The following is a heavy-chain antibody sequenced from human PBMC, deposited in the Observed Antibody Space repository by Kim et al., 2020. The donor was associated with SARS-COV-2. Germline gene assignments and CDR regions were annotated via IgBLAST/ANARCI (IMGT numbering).Heavy chain of an antibody. CDR2: INRNGDST. V-gene: IGHV3-23*01. CDR3: VRGGVGGLLDL. CDR1: GFTFKDYA. D-gene: IGHD3-10*01. Sequence: GGSLRLSCAASGFTFKDYAMSWVRQAPGKGLEWVSGINRNGDSTYYVDSVKGRFTISRDNSKKTLYLQMNSLRAEDTAVYYCVRGGVGGLLDLWGQG. J-gene: IGHJ6*02.